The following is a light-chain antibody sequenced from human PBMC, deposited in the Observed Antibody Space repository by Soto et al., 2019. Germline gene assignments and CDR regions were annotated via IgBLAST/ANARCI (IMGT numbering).Light chain of an antibody. CDR1: QSVSNY. Sequence: EIVLTQSPATLSLSPGERATLSCRASQSVSNYLAWYQHKPGQAPTLLLYDASNRATGIPARFSGSGSATDFILTSSSLEPEDVAVYYCQQRGTPLTFGGGTKVEI. V-gene: IGKV3-11*01. CDR2: DAS. J-gene: IGKJ4*01. CDR3: QQRGTPLT.